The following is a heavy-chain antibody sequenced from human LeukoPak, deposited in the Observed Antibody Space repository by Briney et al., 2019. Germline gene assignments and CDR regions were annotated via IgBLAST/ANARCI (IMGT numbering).Heavy chain of an antibody. Sequence: ESGPTLVNPTQTLTLTCTFSGFSLSTRGVAVVWIRQPPGKALEWLALIYWDDDNRYSPSLKSRLTITKDTSKNQVVLTMANMDPVDTATYYCAHRPKLAATQGGFDIWGQGTMVTVSS. J-gene: IGHJ3*02. D-gene: IGHD2-15*01. V-gene: IGHV2-5*02. CDR2: IYWDDDN. CDR3: AHRPKLAATQGGFDI. CDR1: GFSLSTRGVA.